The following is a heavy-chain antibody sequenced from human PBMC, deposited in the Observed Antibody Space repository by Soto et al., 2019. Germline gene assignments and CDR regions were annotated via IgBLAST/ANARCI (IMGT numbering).Heavy chain of an antibody. CDR2: IYHSGST. CDR3: ARDLGGQMRAFDI. V-gene: IGHV4-4*02. D-gene: IGHD3-16*01. CDR1: GGSISSSNW. J-gene: IGHJ3*02. Sequence: SETLSLTCAVAGGSISSSNWWSWVHQPPGKGLEWIGEIYHSGSTNYNPSLKSRVTISVDKSKNQFSLKLSSVTAADTAVYYCARDLGGQMRAFDIWGQGTMVTVSS.